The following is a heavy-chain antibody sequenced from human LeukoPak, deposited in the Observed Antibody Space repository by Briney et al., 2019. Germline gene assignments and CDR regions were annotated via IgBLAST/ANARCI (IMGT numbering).Heavy chain of an antibody. CDR3: ARGYQLHHYYYYGMDV. Sequence: QPGRSLRLSCAASGFTFSSYGMHWVRQAPDKGLEWVAVIWYDGSNKYYADSVKGRFTISRDNSKNMLYLQMNSLRAEDTAVYYCARGYQLHHYYYYGMDVWGKGTTVTVSS. CDR1: GFTFSSYG. J-gene: IGHJ6*04. D-gene: IGHD2-2*01. V-gene: IGHV3-33*01. CDR2: IWYDGSNK.